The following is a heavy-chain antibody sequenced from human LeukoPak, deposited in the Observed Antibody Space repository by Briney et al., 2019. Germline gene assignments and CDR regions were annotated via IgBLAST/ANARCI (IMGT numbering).Heavy chain of an antibody. V-gene: IGHV1-18*01. J-gene: IGHJ4*02. CDR2: ISAYNGNT. CDR1: GYTFTNFG. Sequence: ASVRVSCKASGYTFTNFGISWVRQAPGQGREWMGWISAYNGNTNYAQRLQGRVTMTTDTSTRTAYMELRSLRSDDTAVYYCARDRDYGDYNTQDLFVYWGQGTLVTVSS. CDR3: ARDRDYGDYNTQDLFVY. D-gene: IGHD4-17*01.